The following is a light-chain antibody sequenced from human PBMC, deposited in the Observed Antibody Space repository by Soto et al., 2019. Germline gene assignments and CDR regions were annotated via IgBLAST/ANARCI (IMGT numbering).Light chain of an antibody. CDR1: SSDVGGYNY. CDR3: CSYTSSTIYV. Sequence: QSALTQPASVSGSPGQSIAISCTGTSSDVGGYNYVSWYQQHPGKAPKLMIYDVTSRPSGVSDRFSGSKSGTTASLTISGLQAEDEADYYCCSYTSSTIYVFGTGTKLTLL. V-gene: IGLV2-14*03. J-gene: IGLJ1*01. CDR2: DVT.